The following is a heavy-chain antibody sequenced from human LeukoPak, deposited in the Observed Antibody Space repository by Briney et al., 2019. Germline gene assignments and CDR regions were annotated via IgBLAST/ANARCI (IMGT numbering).Heavy chain of an antibody. V-gene: IGHV4-59*08. CDR1: GGSFSGYY. Sequence: SETLSLTCAVYGGSFSGYYWSWIRQPPGKGLEWIGYIYYSGSTNYNPSLKSRVTISVDTSKNQFSLKLSSVTAADTAVYYCARHPRAGNAFDIWGQGTMVTVSS. J-gene: IGHJ3*02. CDR3: ARHPRAGNAFDI. CDR2: IYYSGST.